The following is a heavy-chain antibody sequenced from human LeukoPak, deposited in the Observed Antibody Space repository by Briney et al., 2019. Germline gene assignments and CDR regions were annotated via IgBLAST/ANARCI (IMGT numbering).Heavy chain of an antibody. J-gene: IGHJ4*02. D-gene: IGHD3-3*01. Sequence: TTSETLSLTCTVSGGSISSYYWSWIRQPPGKGLEWIGYIYYSGSTNYNPSLKSRVTISVDTSKNQFSLKLSSVTAADTAVYYCASWRPGRFDYWGQGTLVTVSS. V-gene: IGHV4-59*08. CDR1: GGSISSYY. CDR2: IYYSGST. CDR3: ASWRPGRFDY.